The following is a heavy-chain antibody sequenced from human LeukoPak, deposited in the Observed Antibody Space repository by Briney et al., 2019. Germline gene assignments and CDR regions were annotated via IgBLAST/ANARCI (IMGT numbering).Heavy chain of an antibody. CDR2: IYYSGST. CDR3: ARQSLGPSRSGSSNNWFDP. J-gene: IGHJ5*02. Sequence: SETLSLTCTVSGVSISSYYWSWIRQPPGKGLEWIGYIYYSGSTNYNPSLKSRVTISIDTPKNQFSLKLSSVTAADTAVYYCARQSLGPSRSGSSNNWFDPWGQGALVTVSS. D-gene: IGHD3-10*01. CDR1: GVSISSYY. V-gene: IGHV4-59*08.